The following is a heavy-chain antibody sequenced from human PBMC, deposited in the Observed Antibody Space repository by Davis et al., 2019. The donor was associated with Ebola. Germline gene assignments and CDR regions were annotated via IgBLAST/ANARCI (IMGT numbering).Heavy chain of an antibody. CDR2: ISSSSSTI. Sequence: GGSLRLSCAASGFTFSDYYMNWIRQAPGKGLEYVGYISSSSSTIEYAGSVKGRFTVSRDNSKKTMYLQMNSLRAEDTAVYYCARSGLSFGVVKYHYGMDVWGKGTTVTVSS. CDR3: ARSGLSFGVVKYHYGMDV. CDR1: GFTFSDYY. J-gene: IGHJ6*04. D-gene: IGHD3-3*01. V-gene: IGHV3-11*01.